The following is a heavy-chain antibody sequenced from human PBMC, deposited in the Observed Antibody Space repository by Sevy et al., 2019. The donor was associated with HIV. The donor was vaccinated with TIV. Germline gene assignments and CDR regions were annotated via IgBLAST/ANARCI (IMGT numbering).Heavy chain of an antibody. Sequence: GGSLRLSCKASGFTFSDYAMNWFRQAPGKGLEWIGFIRSKAYGETSEYPGSVKGTFTISRDDSKNMAYLQLNRLKTEDTAVYYCASERDYGDDDLASWGQGTLVTVSS. CDR1: GFTFSDYA. V-gene: IGHV3-49*03. CDR3: ASERDYGDDDLAS. CDR2: IRSKAYGETS. J-gene: IGHJ5*02. D-gene: IGHD4-17*01.